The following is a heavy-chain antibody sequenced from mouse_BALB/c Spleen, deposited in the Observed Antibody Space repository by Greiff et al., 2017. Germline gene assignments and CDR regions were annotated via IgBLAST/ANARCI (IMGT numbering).Heavy chain of an antibody. D-gene: IGHD1-1*01. CDR1: GYSITSDYA. CDR2: ISYSGST. J-gene: IGHJ1*01. Sequence: DVKLQESGPGLVKPSQSLSLTCTVTGYSITSDYAWNWIRQFPGNKLEWMGYISYSGSTSYNPSLKSRISITRDTSKNQFFLQLNSVTTEDTATYYCARQDYYGLDWYFDVWGAGTTVTVSS. V-gene: IGHV3-2*02. CDR3: ARQDYYGLDWYFDV.